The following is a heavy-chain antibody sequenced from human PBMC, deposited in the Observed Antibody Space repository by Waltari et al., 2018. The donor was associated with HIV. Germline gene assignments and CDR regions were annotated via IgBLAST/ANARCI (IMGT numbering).Heavy chain of an antibody. CDR2: IYYSWTN. Sequence: QLQLQESGPGLVKPSDTLSLSCTVSGGSLSTSPYYWGWIRQPPGKGLEWIGVIYYSWTNNDNAALKMRVTISGDTSKNQFSLTLTSVTAASTAVYFWARSSTLRPNFAFGGQGILVTVSS. J-gene: IGHJ4*02. CDR1: GGSLSTSPYY. CDR3: ARSSTLRPNFAF. V-gene: IGHV4-39*07.